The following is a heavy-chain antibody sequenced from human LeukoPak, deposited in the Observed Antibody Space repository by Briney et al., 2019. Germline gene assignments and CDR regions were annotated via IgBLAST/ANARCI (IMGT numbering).Heavy chain of an antibody. V-gene: IGHV4-61*01. D-gene: IGHD3-10*01. Sequence: SQTLSLTCTVSGGSISSGSYYWTWIRQSPGKGLEWIGYIYHNGITNYNPSLKSRVTISIDTSKNEFSLKLTSVIAADTAVYFCAREANYYGSGSYFEGTFDYWGQGSLVTVSS. CDR3: AREANYYGSGSYFEGTFDY. CDR2: IYHNGIT. CDR1: GGSISSGSYY. J-gene: IGHJ4*02.